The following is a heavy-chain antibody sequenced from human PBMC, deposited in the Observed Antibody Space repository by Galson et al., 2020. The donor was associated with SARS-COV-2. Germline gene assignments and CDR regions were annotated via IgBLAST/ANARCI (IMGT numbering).Heavy chain of an antibody. V-gene: IGHV3-30*04. Sequence: GGSLRLSCAASGFTFSSYAMHWVRQAPGKGLEWVAVISYDGSNKYYADSVKGRFTISRDNSKNTLYLQMNSLRAEDTAVYYCARSKGINPYYFDYWGQGTLVTVSS. D-gene: IGHD3-10*01. J-gene: IGHJ4*02. CDR2: ISYDGSNK. CDR1: GFTFSSYA. CDR3: ARSKGINPYYFDY.